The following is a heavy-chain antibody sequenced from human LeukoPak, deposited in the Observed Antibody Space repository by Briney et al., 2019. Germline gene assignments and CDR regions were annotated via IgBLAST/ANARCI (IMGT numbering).Heavy chain of an antibody. CDR1: GGSISSYY. Sequence: SETLSLTCTVSGGSISSYYWSWIRQPPGKGLEWIGYIYTSGSTNYNPSLKSRVTISVDTSKNQFSLKLSSVTAADTAVYYCASSSQYQLPSSAFDIWGQGTMVTVSS. CDR3: ASSSQYQLPSSAFDI. V-gene: IGHV4-4*09. CDR2: IYTSGST. D-gene: IGHD2-2*01. J-gene: IGHJ3*02.